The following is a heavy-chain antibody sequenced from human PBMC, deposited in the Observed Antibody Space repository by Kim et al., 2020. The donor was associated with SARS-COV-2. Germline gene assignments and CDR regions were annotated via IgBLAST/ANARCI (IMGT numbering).Heavy chain of an antibody. CDR2: ISSSSSYI. Sequence: GGSLRLSCAASGFTFSSYSMNWVRQAPGKGLEWVSSISSSSSYIYYADSVKGRFTISRDNAKNSLYLQMNSLRAEDTAVYYCARATNLAAAGDYGMDVWGQGTTVTVSS. CDR3: ARATNLAAAGDYGMDV. J-gene: IGHJ6*02. D-gene: IGHD6-13*01. CDR1: GFTFSSYS. V-gene: IGHV3-21*01.